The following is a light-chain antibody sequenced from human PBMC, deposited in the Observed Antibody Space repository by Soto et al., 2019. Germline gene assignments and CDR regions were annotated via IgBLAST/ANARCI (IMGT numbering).Light chain of an antibody. CDR3: QHYASSPPGFT. CDR2: GAS. J-gene: IGKJ3*01. Sequence: EIVLTQSPGTLSLFPGERATLSCRASQRVSSTYFAWYRQKPGQPPRLLIYGASKRATGVPDRVSGSGSGTDFTLTINILEPEDFAVYYCQHYASSPPGFTFGPGTTVDIK. V-gene: IGKV3-20*01. CDR1: QRVSSTY.